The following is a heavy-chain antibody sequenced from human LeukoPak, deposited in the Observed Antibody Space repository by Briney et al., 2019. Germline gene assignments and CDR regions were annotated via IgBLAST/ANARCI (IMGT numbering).Heavy chain of an antibody. CDR1: GCSFTSYW. CDR2: IYPGDSDT. J-gene: IGHJ1*01. D-gene: IGHD2-2*01. V-gene: IGHV5-51*01. CDR3: ARLGTYCSSTSCYAGYFQH. Sequence: GESLKISCKGSGCSFTSYWIGWVRQMPGKGLEWMGIIYPGDSDTRYSPSFQGQVTISADKSISTAYLQWSSLKASDTAMYYCARLGTYCSSTSCYAGYFQHWGQGTLVTVSS.